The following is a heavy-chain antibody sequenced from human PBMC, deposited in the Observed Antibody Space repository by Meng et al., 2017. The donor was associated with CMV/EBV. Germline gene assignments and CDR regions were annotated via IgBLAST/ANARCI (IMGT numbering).Heavy chain of an antibody. Sequence: KGSGYRFTSYWIGWVRQLPVKGLEWMGRIDPSDSYTNYSPSFQGHVTISTDKSISTAYLQWSSLKASDTAMYYCARAIVPAVSWFDPWGQGTLVTVSS. J-gene: IGHJ5*02. CDR1: GYRFTSYW. CDR3: ARAIVPAVSWFDP. V-gene: IGHV5-10-1*01. D-gene: IGHD2-2*01. CDR2: IDPSDSYT.